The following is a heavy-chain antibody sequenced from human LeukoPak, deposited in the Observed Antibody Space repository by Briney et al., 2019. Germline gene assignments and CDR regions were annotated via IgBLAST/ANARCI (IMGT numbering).Heavy chain of an antibody. D-gene: IGHD2-15*01. CDR1: GGSFSNYY. CDR2: INHSGST. Sequence: SETLSLTCAVYGGSFSNYYWSWIRQPPGKGLEWIGEINHSGSTNYNPSLKSRVTISVDTSKSQFSLKLSSVTAADTAVYYCARGWPHEYCRGGSCSYHLDYWGQGTLVTVSS. CDR3: ARGWPHEYCRGGSCSYHLDY. J-gene: IGHJ4*02. V-gene: IGHV4-34*01.